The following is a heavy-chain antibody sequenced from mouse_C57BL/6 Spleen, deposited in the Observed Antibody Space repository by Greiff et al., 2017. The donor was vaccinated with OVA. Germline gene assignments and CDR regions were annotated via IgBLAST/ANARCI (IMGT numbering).Heavy chain of an antibody. CDR3: ARGGDYYYGSSAWFAY. CDR2: INPNNGGT. CDR1: GYTFTDYY. Sequence: EVQLQQSGPELVKPGASVKISCKASGYTFTDYYMNWVKQSHGKSLEWIGDINPNNGGTSYNQKFKGKATLTVDKSSSTAYMELRSLTSEDSAVYYCARGGDYYYGSSAWFAYWGQGTLVTVSA. V-gene: IGHV1-26*01. D-gene: IGHD1-1*01. J-gene: IGHJ3*01.